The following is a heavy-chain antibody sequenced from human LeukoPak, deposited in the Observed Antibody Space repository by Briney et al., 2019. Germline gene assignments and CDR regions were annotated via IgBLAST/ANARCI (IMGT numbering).Heavy chain of an antibody. D-gene: IGHD6-13*01. CDR1: GGTFSSYA. CDR3: ARGGSYSGSWYGVD. J-gene: IGHJ4*02. CDR2: IIPIFGTA. V-gene: IGHV1-69*13. Sequence: GASVKVSCKASGGTFSSYAISWVRQAPGQGLEWMGGIIPIFGTANYAQKFQGRVTITADESTSTAYMELSSLRSEDTAVYYCARGGSYSGSWYGVDWGQGTLVTVSS.